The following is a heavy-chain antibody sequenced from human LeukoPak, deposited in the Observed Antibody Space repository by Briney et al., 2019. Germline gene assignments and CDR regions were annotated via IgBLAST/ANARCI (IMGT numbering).Heavy chain of an antibody. J-gene: IGHJ6*04. V-gene: IGHV1-3*01. Sequence: ASVKVSCKASGYTFTSYAMHWVRQAPGQRLEWMGWINAGNGNTKYSQKFQGRVTITRDTSASTAYMELSSLRSEDTAVYYCATSIPGRRDSGYDSLRWGYYYYGMDVWGKGTTVTVSS. CDR1: GYTFTSYA. D-gene: IGHD5-12*01. CDR2: INAGNGNT. CDR3: ATSIPGRRDSGYDSLRWGYYYYGMDV.